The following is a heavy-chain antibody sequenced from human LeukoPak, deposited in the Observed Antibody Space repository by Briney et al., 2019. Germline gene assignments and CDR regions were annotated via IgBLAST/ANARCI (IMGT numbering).Heavy chain of an antibody. D-gene: IGHD3-10*01. CDR2: IYHSGST. J-gene: IGHJ5*02. Sequence: KPSETLSLTCAVSGYSISSGYYWGWIRQPPGKGLEWIGSIYHSGSTYYNPSLKSRVTIPVDTSKNQFSLKLSSVTAADTAVYYCARHPMVLGVIIKFDPWGQGTLVTVSS. V-gene: IGHV4-38-2*01. CDR3: ARHPMVLGVIIKFDP. CDR1: GYSISSGYY.